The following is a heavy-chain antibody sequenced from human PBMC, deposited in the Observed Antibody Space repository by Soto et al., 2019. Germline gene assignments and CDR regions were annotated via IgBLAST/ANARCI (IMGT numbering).Heavy chain of an antibody. Sequence: ASVKVSCKASGYTFTSYAINWVRQAPGQGLEWMGWINTNTGNPTYAQGFTGRFVFSLDTSVSTAYLQICSLKAEDTAVYYCARGVSGYCSSTSCYVMDVWGQGTTVTVSS. CDR1: GYTFTSYA. J-gene: IGHJ6*02. V-gene: IGHV7-4-1*01. CDR2: INTNTGNP. CDR3: ARGVSGYCSSTSCYVMDV. D-gene: IGHD2-2*01.